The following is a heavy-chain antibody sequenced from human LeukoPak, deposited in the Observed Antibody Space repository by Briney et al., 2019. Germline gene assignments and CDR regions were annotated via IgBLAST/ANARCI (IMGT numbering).Heavy chain of an antibody. Sequence: PGGPLSFPCAASGFTFSGYSWTGSAQAQGKGLMGFSSISSSSSYIYYADSVKGRFTISRDNAKNSLYLQMNSLRAEDTAVYYCARVVAVAGRAFDIWGQGTMVTVSS. J-gene: IGHJ3*02. V-gene: IGHV3-21*01. CDR2: ISSSSSYI. D-gene: IGHD6-19*01. CDR1: GFTFSGYS. CDR3: ARVVAVAGRAFDI.